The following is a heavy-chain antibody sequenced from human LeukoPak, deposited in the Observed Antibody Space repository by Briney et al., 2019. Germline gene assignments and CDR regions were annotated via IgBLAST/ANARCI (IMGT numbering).Heavy chain of an antibody. J-gene: IGHJ5*02. V-gene: IGHV4-30-4*01. Sequence: PSETLSLTCTVSGDSISSGDYYWSWIRQPPGKGPEWIGYIYYSGNTYFNPSLKSRVTMLLDTSNNQFSLKLNSVTAADTAVYYCARVGGYDFHWFDPWGQGTLVTVSS. D-gene: IGHD5-12*01. CDR1: GDSISSGDYY. CDR2: IYYSGNT. CDR3: ARVGGYDFHWFDP.